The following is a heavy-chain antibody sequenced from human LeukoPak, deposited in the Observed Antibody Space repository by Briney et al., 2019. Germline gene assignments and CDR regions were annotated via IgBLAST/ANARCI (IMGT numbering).Heavy chain of an antibody. CDR1: GFTVSNYY. Sequence: GGSLRLSCAASGFTVSNYYMHWVRQAPGKGLEWVSVIYSGGSIYYADSVKGRFIISRDNSKNTLDLQLNSLRAEDTAVYYCAREPPMRRYYHGMDVWGQGTTVTVSS. CDR3: AREPPMRRYYHGMDV. D-gene: IGHD2-2*01. V-gene: IGHV3-66*01. J-gene: IGHJ6*02. CDR2: IYSGGSI.